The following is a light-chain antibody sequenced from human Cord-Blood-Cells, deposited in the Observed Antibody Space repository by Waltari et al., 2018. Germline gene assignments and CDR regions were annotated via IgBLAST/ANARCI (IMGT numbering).Light chain of an antibody. CDR1: SRDVGGYNY. J-gene: IGLJ3*02. Sequence: QSALTQPASVSGSPGQSITISCTGTSRDVGGYNYVSWYQQHPGKAPKLMIYDVSNRPSGVSNRFSGSKSGDTASLTISGLQAEDEADYYCSSYTSSSTWVFGAGTKLTVL. V-gene: IGLV2-14*03. CDR2: DVS. CDR3: SSYTSSSTWV.